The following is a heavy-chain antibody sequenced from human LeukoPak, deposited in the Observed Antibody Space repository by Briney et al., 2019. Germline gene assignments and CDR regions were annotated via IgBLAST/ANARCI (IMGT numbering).Heavy chain of an antibody. CDR1: GGSISSYY. V-gene: IGHV4-59*01. Sequence: PSETLSLTCTASGGSISSYYWSWIRQPPGKGLEWIGYIYYSGSTNYNPSLKSRVTISVDTSKNQFSLKLSSVTAADTAVYYCARANYDILTGYRVSYYYYYMDVWGKGTTVTISS. CDR2: IYYSGST. D-gene: IGHD3-9*01. J-gene: IGHJ6*03. CDR3: ARANYDILTGYRVSYYYYYMDV.